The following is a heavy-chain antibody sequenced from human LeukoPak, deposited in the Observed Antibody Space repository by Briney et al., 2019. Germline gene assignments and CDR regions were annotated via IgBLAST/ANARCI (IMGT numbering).Heavy chain of an antibody. Sequence: PSETLSLTCAVYGGSLSSYHWTWIRQPPGKGLEWIGEISHSGSINYNPSLKSRVTISIDTSKNQFSLKLSSVTAADTAVYYCARDDFTAAGTLAWGQGTLVTVSS. CDR2: ISHSGSI. CDR1: GGSLSSYH. J-gene: IGHJ5*02. CDR3: ARDDFTAAGTLA. D-gene: IGHD6-13*01. V-gene: IGHV4-34*01.